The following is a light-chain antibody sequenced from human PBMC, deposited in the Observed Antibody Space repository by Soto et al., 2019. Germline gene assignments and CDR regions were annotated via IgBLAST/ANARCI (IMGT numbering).Light chain of an antibody. V-gene: IGKV1-5*01. Sequence: DLQITHSDYTLSASVLYRVTITCRASQSISSWLAWYQQKPGKAPKLLIYDASSLESGVPSRFSGSGSGTEFTLTISSLQPDDFATYYCQQYNSYSFGQGTKV. CDR3: QQYNSYS. CDR1: QSISSW. CDR2: DAS. J-gene: IGKJ1*01.